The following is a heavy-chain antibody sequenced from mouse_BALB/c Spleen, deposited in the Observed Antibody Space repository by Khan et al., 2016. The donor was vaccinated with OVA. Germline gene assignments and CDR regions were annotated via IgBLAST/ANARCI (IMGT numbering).Heavy chain of an antibody. V-gene: IGHV3-2*02. CDR2: ISYSGST. J-gene: IGHJ2*01. Sequence: EVKLEGSGPGLVKPSQSLSLTCTVTGYSITSDYAWNWIRQFPGNKLEWMGYISYSGSTSYNPSLKSRISITRDTSKNQFFLQLNSVTTEDTATYYCARSIMANWGQGTTLTVSS. CDR1: GYSITSDYA. CDR3: ARSIMAN.